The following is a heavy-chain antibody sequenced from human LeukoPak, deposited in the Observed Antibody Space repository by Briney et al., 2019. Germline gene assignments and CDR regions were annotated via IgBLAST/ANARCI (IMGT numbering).Heavy chain of an antibody. D-gene: IGHD3-16*02. CDR3: ARENDYVWGSYRYIRSHFDY. CDR1: GGSISSYY. V-gene: IGHV4-4*07. CDR2: IYTSGST. Sequence: SETLSLTCTVSGGSISSYYWSWIRQPAGKGLEWIGRIYTSGSTNYNPSLKSRVTMSVDTSKNQFSLKLSSVTAADTAVYYCARENDYVWGSYRYIRSHFDYWGQGTLVTVST. J-gene: IGHJ4*02.